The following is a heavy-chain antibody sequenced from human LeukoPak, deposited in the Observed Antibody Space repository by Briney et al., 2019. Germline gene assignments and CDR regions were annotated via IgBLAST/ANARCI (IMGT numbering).Heavy chain of an antibody. CDR2: IYSGGST. CDR1: GFTVSSNY. CDR3: ARGAARMVEVATIISFEY. Sequence: GGSPRLSCAASGFTVSSNYMSWVRQAPGKGLEWVSVIYSGGSTYYADSVKGRFTISRDNSQNTLYLQMNSLRDEDTAVYCCARGAARMVEVATIISFEYWGRGTLVTVSS. D-gene: IGHD5-24*01. V-gene: IGHV3-53*05. J-gene: IGHJ4*02.